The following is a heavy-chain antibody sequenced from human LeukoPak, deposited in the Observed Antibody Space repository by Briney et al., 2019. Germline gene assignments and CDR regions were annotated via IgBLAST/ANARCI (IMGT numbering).Heavy chain of an antibody. Sequence: GGSLRLSCAASGFPFSSSGMHWVRQAPGKGLEWVAVIWYDGSNKYYADSVKGRFTISRDNSKNTLFLQMSSLRAEDTALYYCARDGVGATGLEFDYWGQGALVTVSS. CDR2: IWYDGSNK. CDR1: GFPFSSSG. D-gene: IGHD1-26*01. V-gene: IGHV3-33*01. J-gene: IGHJ4*02. CDR3: ARDGVGATGLEFDY.